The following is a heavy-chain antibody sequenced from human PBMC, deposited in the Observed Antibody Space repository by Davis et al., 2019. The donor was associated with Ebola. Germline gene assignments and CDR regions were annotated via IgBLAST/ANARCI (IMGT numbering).Heavy chain of an antibody. V-gene: IGHV3-74*01. J-gene: IGHJ4*02. CDR3: VGGVDY. D-gene: IGHD3-10*01. CDR2: INSDGSST. CDR1: GFTFSDYY. Sequence: GESLKISCAASGFTFSDYYMSWIRQAPGKGLVWVSRINSDGSSTSYADSVKGRFTISRDNAKNTLYLQMNSLRAEDTAVYYCVGGVDYWGQGTLVTVSS.